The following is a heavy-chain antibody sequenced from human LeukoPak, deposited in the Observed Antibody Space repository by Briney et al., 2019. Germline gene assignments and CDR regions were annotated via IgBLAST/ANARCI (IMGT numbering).Heavy chain of an antibody. CDR3: ARDCQTELGMALAY. Sequence: GGSLRLPCAASGFTFSSYSMNWVRQAPGKGLEWVSSISSSSSYIYYAVSVKGRFTISRDNAKNSLYLQMNSLRAEDTAVYYCARDCQTELGMALAYWGQGTLVTVSS. V-gene: IGHV3-21*01. CDR1: GFTFSSYS. D-gene: IGHD7-27*01. CDR2: ISSSSSYI. J-gene: IGHJ4*02.